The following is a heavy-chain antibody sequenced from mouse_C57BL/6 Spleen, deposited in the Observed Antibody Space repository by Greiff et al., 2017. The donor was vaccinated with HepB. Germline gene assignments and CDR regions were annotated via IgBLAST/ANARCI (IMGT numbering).Heavy chain of an antibody. CDR3: TRIRLTWTCYFDY. J-gene: IGHJ2*01. CDR2: IDPETGGT. Sequence: QVQLQQSGAELVRPGASVTLSCKASGYTFTDYEMHWVKQTPVHGLEWIGAIDPETGGTAYNQKFKGKAILTADKSSSTAYMELRSLTSEDSAVYYCTRIRLTWTCYFDYWGQGTTLTVSS. D-gene: IGHD4-1*01. V-gene: IGHV1-15*01. CDR1: GYTFTDYE.